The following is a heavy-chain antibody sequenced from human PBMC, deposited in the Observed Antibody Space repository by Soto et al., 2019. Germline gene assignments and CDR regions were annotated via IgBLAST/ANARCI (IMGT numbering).Heavy chain of an antibody. CDR2: ISYDGSNK. D-gene: IGHD5-12*01. Sequence: PGGSLRLCCAASGFTFSSYGMHWVRQAPGKGLEWVAVISYDGSNKYYADSVKGRFTISRDNSKNTLYLQMNSLRAEDTAVYYCAKVRELVAVPLYYYYVIDVWGQRSSDTGSS. V-gene: IGHV3-30*18. J-gene: IGHJ6*02. CDR3: AKVRELVAVPLYYYYVIDV. CDR1: GFTFSSYG.